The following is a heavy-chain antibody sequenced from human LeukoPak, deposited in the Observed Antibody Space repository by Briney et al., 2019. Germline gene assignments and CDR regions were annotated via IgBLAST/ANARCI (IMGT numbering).Heavy chain of an antibody. CDR3: AKLARGPGIAAAGTRIDY. CDR2: ISGSGGST. Sequence: GGSLRLSCAASGFTFSSYAMSWVRQAPGKGLEWVSAISGSGGSTYYADSVKGRFTISRDNSKNTLYLQMNSLRAEDTAVYYCAKLARGPGIAAAGTRIDYWGQGTLVTVSS. D-gene: IGHD6-13*01. CDR1: GFTFSSYA. J-gene: IGHJ4*02. V-gene: IGHV3-23*01.